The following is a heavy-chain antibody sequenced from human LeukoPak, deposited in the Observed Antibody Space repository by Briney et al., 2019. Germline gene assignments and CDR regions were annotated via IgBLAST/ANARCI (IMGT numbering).Heavy chain of an antibody. CDR1: GYTFLSYG. Sequence: ASVKVSCKASGYTFLSYGITWVRQAPGQGLEWMGWISVYNGNTKYAQKFQGRVTMTTDTSTSTAYMELSSLRSDDTAVYYCTLWFGEGIDYWGQGTPVTVSS. D-gene: IGHD3-10*01. V-gene: IGHV1-18*01. CDR3: TLWFGEGIDY. J-gene: IGHJ4*02. CDR2: ISVYNGNT.